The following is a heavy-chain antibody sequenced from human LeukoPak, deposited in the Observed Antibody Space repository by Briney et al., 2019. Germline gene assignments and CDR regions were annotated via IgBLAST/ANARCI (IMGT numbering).Heavy chain of an antibody. V-gene: IGHV3-33*01. Sequence: QTGGSLRLSCAASGFTFSSYGMHWVRQAPGKGLEWVAIIWYDGSNKYYADSVKGRFTISRDNSKNTLYLQMNSLRAEDTAVYYCARGSIAAQARAFDIWGQGTMVTVSS. D-gene: IGHD6-6*01. J-gene: IGHJ3*02. CDR1: GFTFSSYG. CDR2: IWYDGSNK. CDR3: ARGSIAAQARAFDI.